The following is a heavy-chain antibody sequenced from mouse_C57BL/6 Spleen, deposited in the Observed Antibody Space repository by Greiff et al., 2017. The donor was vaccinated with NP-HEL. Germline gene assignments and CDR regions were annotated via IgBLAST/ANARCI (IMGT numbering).Heavy chain of an antibody. CDR2: INPSNGGT. D-gene: IGHD2-5*01. J-gene: IGHJ4*01. CDR3: ARGPYSNYVMDY. V-gene: IGHV1-53*01. CDR1: GYTFTSYW. Sequence: QVHVKQSGTELVKPGASVKLSCKASGYTFTSYWMHWVKQRPGQGLEWIGNINPSNGGTNYNEKFKSKATLTVDKSSSTAYMQLSSLTSEDSAVYYCARGPYSNYVMDYWGQGTSVTVSS.